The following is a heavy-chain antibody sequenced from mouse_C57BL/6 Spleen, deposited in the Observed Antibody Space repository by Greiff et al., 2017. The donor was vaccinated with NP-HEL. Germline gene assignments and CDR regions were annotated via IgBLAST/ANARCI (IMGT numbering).Heavy chain of an antibody. CDR1: GFSFNTYA. J-gene: IGHJ2*01. D-gene: IGHD1-1*01. CDR2: IRSKSNNYAT. V-gene: IGHV10-1*01. CDR3: VRQDYGSSSYFDY. Sequence: EVQLVESGGGLVQPKGSLKLSCAASGFSFNTYAMNWVRQAPGKGLEWVARIRSKSNNYATYYADSVKDRFTISRNDSESMLYLQMNNRKTADTAMYYCVRQDYGSSSYFDYWGQGTTLTVSS.